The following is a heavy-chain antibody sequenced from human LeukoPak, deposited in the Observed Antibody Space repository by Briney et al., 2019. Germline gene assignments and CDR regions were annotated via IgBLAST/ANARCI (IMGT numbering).Heavy chain of an antibody. CDR1: GGSIGSHY. Sequence: SETLSLTCTVSGGSIGSHYWSWIRQPPGKGLEWIGYVYYSGTTNYNPSLKSRVTISIDTSKNQFSLKLSSVTAADTAVYYCARDYYDSRGEAFDIWGLGTMVTVSS. D-gene: IGHD3-22*01. CDR2: VYYSGTT. CDR3: ARDYYDSRGEAFDI. V-gene: IGHV4-59*11. J-gene: IGHJ3*02.